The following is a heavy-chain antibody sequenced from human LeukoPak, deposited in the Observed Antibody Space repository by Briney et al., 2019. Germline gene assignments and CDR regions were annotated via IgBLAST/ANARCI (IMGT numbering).Heavy chain of an antibody. CDR1: AFTFSTYS. V-gene: IGHV3-21*01. CDR2: ISSSGSYI. J-gene: IGHJ4*02. Sequence: PGGSLRLSCAASAFTFSTYSMHWVRQAPGKGLEWVSSISSSGSYIYYADSVKGRFTISRDNAKNSLYLQMNSLRAEDTAVYFCESQDYWGQGTLVTVSS. CDR3: ESQDY.